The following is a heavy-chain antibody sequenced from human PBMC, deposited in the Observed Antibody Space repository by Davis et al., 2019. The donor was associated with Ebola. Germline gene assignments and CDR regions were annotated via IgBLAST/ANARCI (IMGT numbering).Heavy chain of an antibody. Sequence: PSETLSLTCPFSFFSIIRSYWSWIRQPPGKGLEWIGYIYYSGSTYYNPSLKSRVTISVDRSKNQFSLKLSSVTAADTAVYYCARALLWFGELLSGMEVWGKGKTVKVAS. CDR2: IYYSGST. D-gene: IGHD3-10*01. CDR1: FFSIIRSY. CDR3: ARALLWFGELLSGMEV. V-gene: IGHV4-59*01. J-gene: IGHJ6*04.